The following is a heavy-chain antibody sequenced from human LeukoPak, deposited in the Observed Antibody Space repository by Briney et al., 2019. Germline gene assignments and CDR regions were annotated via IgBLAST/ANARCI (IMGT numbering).Heavy chain of an antibody. Sequence: GGSLRLSCAASGFTFSSYAMHWVRQAPGKGLEYVSAISSNGGSTYYANSVKGRFTISRDNSKNTLYLQMGSLRAEDMAVYYCARAMYYYGSGSRWGAFDIWGQGTMVTVSS. J-gene: IGHJ3*02. V-gene: IGHV3-64*01. D-gene: IGHD3-10*01. CDR3: ARAMYYYGSGSRWGAFDI. CDR2: ISSNGGST. CDR1: GFTFSSYA.